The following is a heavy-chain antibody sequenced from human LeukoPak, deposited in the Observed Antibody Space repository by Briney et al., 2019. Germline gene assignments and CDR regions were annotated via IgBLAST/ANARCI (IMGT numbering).Heavy chain of an antibody. D-gene: IGHD5-18*01. CDR1: GYTFTSYG. J-gene: IGHJ4*02. CDR3: ARQVDTTMALPDY. V-gene: IGHV1-18*01. CDR2: ISTYNYNT. Sequence: ASVKVSCKTSGYTFTSYGVSWVRQAPGQRLEWMGWISTYNYNTNYAQKFRGRVTMTRDTSTSTVYMELRSLRSEDTAIHYCARQVDTTMALPDYWGQGTLVTVSS.